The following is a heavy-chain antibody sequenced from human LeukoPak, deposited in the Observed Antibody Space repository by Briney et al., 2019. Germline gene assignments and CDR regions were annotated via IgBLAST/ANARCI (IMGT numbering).Heavy chain of an antibody. CDR1: GGSISSSSYY. Sequence: SETLSLTCTVSGGSISSSSYYWGWIRQPPGKGLEWIGSIYYSGSTYYNPSLKSRVTISVDTSKNQFSLKLSSVTAADTAVYYCARRGYSYGYDFDYWGQGTLVTVSS. CDR3: ARRGYSYGYDFDY. V-gene: IGHV4-39*01. J-gene: IGHJ4*02. D-gene: IGHD5-18*01. CDR2: IYYSGST.